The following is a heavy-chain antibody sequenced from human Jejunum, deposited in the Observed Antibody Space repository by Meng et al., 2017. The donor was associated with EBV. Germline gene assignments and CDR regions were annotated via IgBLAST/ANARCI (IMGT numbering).Heavy chain of an antibody. V-gene: IGHV3-7*01. CDR3: ARATLKAFDI. CDR1: GFTFSTYW. CDR2: IDDDGSEK. J-gene: IGHJ3*02. Sequence: VQLLESGGGLVQPGGSLRLSCIASGFTFSTYWMSWVRQAPGKGLEWVANIDDDGSEKYYLDSVKGRFTFSRDNAKNSLYLQMNNLRAEDTAVYYCARATLKAFDIWGQGTMVTVSS.